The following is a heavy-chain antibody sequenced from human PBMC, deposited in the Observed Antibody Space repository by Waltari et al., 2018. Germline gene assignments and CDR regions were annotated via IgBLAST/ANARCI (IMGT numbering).Heavy chain of an antibody. V-gene: IGHV3-74*01. CDR3: ASVGDGYNRNY. J-gene: IGHJ4*02. D-gene: IGHD1-26*01. CDR1: GFTFRSYW. CDR2: INNDGSVT. Sequence: EVQLVESGGGLVQPGGSLRLSCAASGFTFRSYWMHWVRQAPGKGLVWVSRINNDGSVTTYADSVKGRFTISRDNAKNTVFLQMNSLGAEDTAVYYCASVGDGYNRNYWGQGTLVTVSS.